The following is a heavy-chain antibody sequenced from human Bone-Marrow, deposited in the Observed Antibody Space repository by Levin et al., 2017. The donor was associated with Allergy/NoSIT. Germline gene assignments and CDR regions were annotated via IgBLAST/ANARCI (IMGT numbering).Heavy chain of an antibody. J-gene: IGHJ6*02. Sequence: GESLKISCAASGFTFSAYSMSWVRLVPGKGLEWVSYISNDGSYRNYADSVRGRFTISRDNAKNSLFLQMNSLRAEDTAVYYCARDLLPENWNNHYYGLDVWGLGTTVTVSS. V-gene: IGHV3-21*01. CDR3: ARDLLPENWNNHYYGLDV. D-gene: IGHD1/OR15-1a*01. CDR2: ISNDGSYR. CDR1: GFTFSAYS.